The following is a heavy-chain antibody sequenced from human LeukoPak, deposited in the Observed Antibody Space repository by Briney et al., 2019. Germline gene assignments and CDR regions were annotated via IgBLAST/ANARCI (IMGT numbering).Heavy chain of an antibody. D-gene: IGHD6-19*01. Sequence: ASVKVSCKSSGYTFTGYYMHWVRQAPGQGLEWMGWIKPNSGGTNYAQKFQGRVTMTRDTSTSTAYMELSRLRSDDTAVYYCPRDFAVAATPPSYYFDYWGQGTLVTVSS. J-gene: IGHJ4*02. CDR3: PRDFAVAATPPSYYFDY. CDR2: IKPNSGGT. V-gene: IGHV1-2*02. CDR1: GYTFTGYY.